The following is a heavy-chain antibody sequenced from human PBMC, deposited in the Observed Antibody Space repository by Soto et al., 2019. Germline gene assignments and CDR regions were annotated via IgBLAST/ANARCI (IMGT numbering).Heavy chain of an antibody. CDR3: ARESPPDYYDILTGFYYYGMGV. J-gene: IGHJ6*02. CDR2: IYYSGST. Sequence: SETLSLTCTVSGGSISSGGYYWSWIRQHPGKGLEWIGYIYYSGSTYYNPSLKSRVTISVDTSKNQFSLKLSSVTAADTAVYYCARESPPDYYDILTGFYYYGMGVWGQGTTVTVSS. D-gene: IGHD3-9*01. CDR1: GGSISSGGYY. V-gene: IGHV4-31*03.